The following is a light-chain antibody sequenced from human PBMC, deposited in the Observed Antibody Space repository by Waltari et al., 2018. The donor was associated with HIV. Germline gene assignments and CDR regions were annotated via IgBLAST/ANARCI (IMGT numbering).Light chain of an antibody. Sequence: DIVMTQSPDSLVVSLGERATINCKSSPRVLYSSNNKNYLAWYQQKPGQPPKLLIYWASTRESGVPDRFSGSGSGTDFTLTISSLQAEDVAVYYCQQYYSTPVTFGPGTKVDIK. V-gene: IGKV4-1*01. CDR2: WAS. J-gene: IGKJ3*01. CDR1: PRVLYSSNNKNY. CDR3: QQYYSTPVT.